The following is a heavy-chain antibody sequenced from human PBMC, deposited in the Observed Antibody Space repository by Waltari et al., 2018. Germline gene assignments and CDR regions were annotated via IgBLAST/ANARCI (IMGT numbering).Heavy chain of an antibody. Sequence: QVQLVQSGAEVKEPGSSVIISCKASGDTFSNYLSSWVRRAPGQGLEWVGGSFHISGTTNYAQKFRDRVSITADASSNTAYMELNSLQFDDTAVYFCARESYGSGRCLDFWGQGTLVTVSS. CDR2: SFHISGTT. CDR1: GDTFSNYL. V-gene: IGHV1-69*01. D-gene: IGHD3-10*01. CDR3: ARESYGSGRCLDF. J-gene: IGHJ4*02.